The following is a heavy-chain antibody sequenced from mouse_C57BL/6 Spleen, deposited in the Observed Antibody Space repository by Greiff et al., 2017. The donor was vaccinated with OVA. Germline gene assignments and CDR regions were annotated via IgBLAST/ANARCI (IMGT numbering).Heavy chain of an antibody. CDR1: GFTFSDYY. D-gene: IGHD3-3*01. V-gene: IGHV5-16*01. CDR3: GRELGYWYFDV. J-gene: IGHJ1*03. CDR2: INYDGSST. Sequence: EVKLMESEGGLVQPGSSMKLSCTASGFTFSDYYMAWVRQVPEKGLEWVANINYDGSSTYYLDSLKSRFIISRDNAKNILYLQMSSLKSEDTATDYCGRELGYWYFDVWGTGTTVTVSS.